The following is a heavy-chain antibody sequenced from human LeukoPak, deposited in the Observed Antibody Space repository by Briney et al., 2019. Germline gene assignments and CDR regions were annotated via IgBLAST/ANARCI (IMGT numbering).Heavy chain of an antibody. V-gene: IGHV1-69*04. CDR2: IIPILGIA. J-gene: IGHJ6*02. Sequence: SVKVSCKASGGTFSSYAISWVRQAPGQGLEWMGRIIPILGIANYAQKFQGRVTITADKSTSTAYMELSSLRSEDMAVYYCAILEYYGMDVWGQGTTVTVSS. CDR1: GGTFSSYA. CDR3: AILEYYGMDV. D-gene: IGHD2/OR15-2a*01.